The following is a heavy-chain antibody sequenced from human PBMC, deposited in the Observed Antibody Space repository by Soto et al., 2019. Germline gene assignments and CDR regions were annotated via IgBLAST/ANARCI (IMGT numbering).Heavy chain of an antibody. CDR2: IYYSGST. Sequence: QVQLQESGPGLVKPSETLSLTCTVSGGSISSYYWSWIRQPPGKGLEWIGYIYYSGSTNYNPSLKSRVTISVDTSKNQFSLKLSSVTAADTAVYYCARGFTAMVKNGMDVWGQGTTVTVSS. J-gene: IGHJ6*02. V-gene: IGHV4-59*01. CDR1: GGSISSYY. D-gene: IGHD5-18*01. CDR3: ARGFTAMVKNGMDV.